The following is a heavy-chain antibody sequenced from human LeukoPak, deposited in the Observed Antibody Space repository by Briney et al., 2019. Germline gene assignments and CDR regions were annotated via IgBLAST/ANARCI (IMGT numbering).Heavy chain of an antibody. CDR3: ARVDSNRVVRGVIITYGYYYYMDV. V-gene: IGHV3-11*01. Sequence: GGSLRLSCAASGFTFSDYYMSWIRQAPGKGLEWVSYISSSGSTIYYADSVKGRFTISRDNAKNSLYLQMNSLRAEDTAVYYCARVDSNRVVRGVIITYGYYYYMDVWGKGTTVTISS. CDR2: ISSSGSTI. D-gene: IGHD3-10*01. J-gene: IGHJ6*03. CDR1: GFTFSDYY.